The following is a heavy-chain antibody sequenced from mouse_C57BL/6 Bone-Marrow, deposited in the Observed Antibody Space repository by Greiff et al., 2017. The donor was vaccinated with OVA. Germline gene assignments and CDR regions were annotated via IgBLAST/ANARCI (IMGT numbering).Heavy chain of an antibody. Sequence: VQLQQSGAELVRPGASVKLSCTASGFNIKDDYMHWVKQRPEQGLEWIGWIDPENGDTEYASKFQGKATITADTSSNTAYLQLSSLTSEDSAVYYCAREELRLRPTAMDYWGQGTSVTVSS. V-gene: IGHV14-4*01. CDR2: IDPENGDT. CDR3: AREELRLRPTAMDY. J-gene: IGHJ4*01. CDR1: GFNIKDDY. D-gene: IGHD3-2*02.